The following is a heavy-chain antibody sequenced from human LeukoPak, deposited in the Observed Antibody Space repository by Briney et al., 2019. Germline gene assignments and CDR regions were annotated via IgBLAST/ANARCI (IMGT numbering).Heavy chain of an antibody. Sequence: ASVKVSCKASGYTFTSHTMHWVRQAPGQRLEWMGWINAGNGNTKYSQKLQDRVTITRDTSASTAYMELSSLRSADTAVYYCARDQAENDSSGDYYNYGMDVWGQGTTVTVAS. CDR1: GYTFTSHT. CDR2: INAGNGNT. J-gene: IGHJ6*02. V-gene: IGHV1-3*01. D-gene: IGHD3-22*01. CDR3: ARDQAENDSSGDYYNYGMDV.